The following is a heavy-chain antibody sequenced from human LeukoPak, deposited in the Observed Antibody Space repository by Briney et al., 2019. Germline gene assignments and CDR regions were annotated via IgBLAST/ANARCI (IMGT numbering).Heavy chain of an antibody. CDR3: ARDNLYYGMDV. CDR1: GFTFSSYA. Sequence: PGRSLRLSCAASGFTFSSYAMHWVRQAPGKGLEWVAVISYDGSNKYYADSVKGRFTISRDNSKNTLYLQMNSLRAEDTAVYYCARDNLYYGMDVWGQGTTVTVSS. V-gene: IGHV3-30-3*01. D-gene: IGHD1-14*01. CDR2: ISYDGSNK. J-gene: IGHJ6*02.